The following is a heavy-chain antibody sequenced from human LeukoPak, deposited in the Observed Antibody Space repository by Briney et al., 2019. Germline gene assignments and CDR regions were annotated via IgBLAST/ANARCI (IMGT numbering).Heavy chain of an antibody. V-gene: IGHV3-30*18. CDR3: AKDRYYYDCSGYFAY. D-gene: IGHD3-22*01. Sequence: PGGSLRLSCAASGFTFSSYGMHWVRQAPGKGLEWVAVISYDGSNKYYADSVKGRFTISRDNSKNTLYLQMNSLRAEDTAVYYCAKDRYYYDCSGYFAYWGQGTLVTVSS. J-gene: IGHJ4*02. CDR1: GFTFSSYG. CDR2: ISYDGSNK.